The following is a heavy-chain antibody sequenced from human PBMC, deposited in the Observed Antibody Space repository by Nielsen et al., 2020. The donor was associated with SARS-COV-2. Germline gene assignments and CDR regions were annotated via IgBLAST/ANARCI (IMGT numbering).Heavy chain of an antibody. J-gene: IGHJ4*03. CDR1: GGSFRTPGYS. Sequence: SETLSLTCAVSGGSFRTPGYSWGWIRQPPGKGLEWIGYIYFSGSTYYNPSFKSRVTISVDRSKNQFSLKLSSVTAADTAVYYCARGGRSYDYWGQGTLVTVSS. CDR2: IYFSGST. CDR3: ARGGRSYDY. V-gene: IGHV4-30-2*01.